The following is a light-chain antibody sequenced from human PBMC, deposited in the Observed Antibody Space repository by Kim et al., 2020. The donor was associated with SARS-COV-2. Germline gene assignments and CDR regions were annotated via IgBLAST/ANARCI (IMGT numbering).Light chain of an antibody. CDR2: LGS. J-gene: IGKJ2*01. Sequence: DIVMTQSPLSLPVTPGEPASISCRSSQSLLHSNGYNYLDWYLQKPGQSPQLLIYLGSNRASGVPDRFSGSGSGTDFTLKISRVEAEDVGVYYCMQALQTNTCGQGTKLEI. CDR3: MQALQTNT. CDR1: QSLLHSNGYNY. V-gene: IGKV2-28*01.